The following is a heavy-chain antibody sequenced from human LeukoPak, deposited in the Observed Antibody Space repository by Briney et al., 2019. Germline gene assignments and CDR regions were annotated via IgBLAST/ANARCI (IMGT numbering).Heavy chain of an antibody. Sequence: ASVKVSCKASGYTFTSYDINWVRQATGQGLELMGWMNPNSGNTGYAQKFQGRVTMTRNTSISTAYMELSSLRSEDTAVYYCARPQRTYYYYYMDVWGKGTTVTVSS. V-gene: IGHV1-8*01. D-gene: IGHD6-25*01. CDR2: MNPNSGNT. CDR1: GYTFTSYD. J-gene: IGHJ6*03. CDR3: ARPQRTYYYYYMDV.